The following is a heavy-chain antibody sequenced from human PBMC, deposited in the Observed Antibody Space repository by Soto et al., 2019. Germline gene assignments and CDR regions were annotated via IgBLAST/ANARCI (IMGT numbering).Heavy chain of an antibody. J-gene: IGHJ3*02. D-gene: IGHD2-8*02. CDR2: INAGNGNT. V-gene: IGHV1-3*01. CDR3: ARDQTRGGWWGAFDI. CDR1: GYTFTSYA. Sequence: ASVKVSCKASGYTFTSYAMHWVRQAPGQRLEWMGWINAGNGNTKYSQKFQGRVTITRDTSASTAYMELSSLRSEDTAVYYCARDQTRGGWWGAFDIWGQGTMVTDSS.